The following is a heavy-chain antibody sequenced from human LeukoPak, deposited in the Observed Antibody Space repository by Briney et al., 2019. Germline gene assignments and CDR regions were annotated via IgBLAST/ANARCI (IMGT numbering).Heavy chain of an antibody. CDR3: ARGDWSSSIDY. D-gene: IGHD6-6*01. CDR1: GGSIISGDFY. J-gene: IGHJ4*02. Sequence: SETLSLTCTVSGGSIISGDFYWIWIRQPPGKGLEWIGYIYYSGSTYYNPSLKSLITISVDTSKNQFSLKLSSMTAADTAVYYCARGDWSSSIDYWGQGTLVTVSS. CDR2: IYYSGST. V-gene: IGHV4-30-4*01.